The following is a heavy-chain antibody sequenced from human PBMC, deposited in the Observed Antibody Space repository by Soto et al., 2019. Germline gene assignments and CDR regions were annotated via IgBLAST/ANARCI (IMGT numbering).Heavy chain of an antibody. CDR3: ASAPIAVAGGGYYYYGMDV. J-gene: IGHJ6*02. Sequence: GESLKISCQGSGYRFANYWIGWVRQVPGKGLEWMGIIYPDDSESRYSPSFQGQVTISADKSISAAYLQWSSLKASDTALYYCASAPIAVAGGGYYYYGMDVWGQGTTVTVSS. CDR1: GYRFANYW. CDR2: IYPDDSES. V-gene: IGHV5-51*01. D-gene: IGHD6-19*01.